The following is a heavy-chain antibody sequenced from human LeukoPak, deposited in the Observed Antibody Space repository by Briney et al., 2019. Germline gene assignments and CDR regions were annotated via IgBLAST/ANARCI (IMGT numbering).Heavy chain of an antibody. CDR1: GYTFTSYD. Sequence: GASVKVSCKASGYTFTSYDINWVRQATGQGLEWMGWMNPNSGNTGYAQKFQGRVTMTRNTSISTAYMELGRLRSDDTAVYYCARVGPRWHGYNWNYWGQGTLVTVSS. V-gene: IGHV1-8*01. CDR3: ARVGPRWHGYNWNY. D-gene: IGHD5-24*01. J-gene: IGHJ4*02. CDR2: MNPNSGNT.